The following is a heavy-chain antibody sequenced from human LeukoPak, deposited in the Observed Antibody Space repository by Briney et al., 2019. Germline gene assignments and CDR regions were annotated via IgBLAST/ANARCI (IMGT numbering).Heavy chain of an antibody. Sequence: SETLSLTCTVSGGSIRSYYWSWIRQPPGKGLECIGYIYYIGSTNYNPSLKSRVTISLDTSKSQFSLKLTSVTPADTAVYYCARGGIVGSRTNWFDPWGQGILVTVSS. CDR3: ARGGIVGSRTNWFDP. CDR1: GGSIRSYY. D-gene: IGHD1-26*01. J-gene: IGHJ5*02. V-gene: IGHV4-59*01. CDR2: IYYIGST.